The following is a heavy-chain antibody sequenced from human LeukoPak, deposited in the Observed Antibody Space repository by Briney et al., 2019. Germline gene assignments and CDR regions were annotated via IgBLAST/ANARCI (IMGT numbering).Heavy chain of an antibody. CDR1: GFTVSSSY. V-gene: IGHV3-66*01. Sequence: GGSLRLSCAASGFTVSSSYMSWVRQAPGKALEWVSIISSAGTTYYADSVKGRFTISRDNSKNTVYLQVNSLRDEDTAVYYCARDLEAANTYYFDYWGQGTMVTVSS. D-gene: IGHD6-13*01. CDR3: ARDLEAANTYYFDY. J-gene: IGHJ4*02. CDR2: ISSAGTT.